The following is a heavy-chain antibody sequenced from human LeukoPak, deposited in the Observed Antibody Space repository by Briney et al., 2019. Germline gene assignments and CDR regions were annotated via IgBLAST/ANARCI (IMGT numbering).Heavy chain of an antibody. CDR1: GYTFIGYD. CDR3: ARDRYCSSTSCQGWFDP. J-gene: IGHJ5*02. Sequence: ASVKVSCRASGYTFIGYDMHWVRQAPGQGLEWMGWINHNNGDTNYAQKFQGRVTMTRDTSISTAYMELRRLRSDDTAVYYCARDRYCSSTSCQGWFDPWGQGTLVTVSS. CDR2: INHNNGDT. V-gene: IGHV1-2*02. D-gene: IGHD2-2*01.